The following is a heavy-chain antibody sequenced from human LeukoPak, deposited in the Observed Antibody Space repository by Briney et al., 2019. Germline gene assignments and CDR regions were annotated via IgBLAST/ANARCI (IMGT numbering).Heavy chain of an antibody. CDR3: ARDSWDYDDSSGYYQNY. V-gene: IGHV7-4-1*02. J-gene: IGHJ4*02. D-gene: IGHD3-22*01. Sequence: ASVKVSCKASGYTFTSYAMNWVRQAPGQGLEWMGWINTNTGNPTYAQGFTGRFVFSLDTSVSTAYLQITSLKAEDTALYYCARDSWDYDDSSGYYQNYWGQGTLVTVSS. CDR1: GYTFTSYA. CDR2: INTNTGNP.